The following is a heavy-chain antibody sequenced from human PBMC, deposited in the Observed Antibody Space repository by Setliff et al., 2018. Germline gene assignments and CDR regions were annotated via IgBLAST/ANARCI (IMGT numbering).Heavy chain of an antibody. J-gene: IGHJ6*03. V-gene: IGHV4-61*09. CDR2: IYSSGST. D-gene: IGHD6-6*01. CDR1: GGSISSGSYY. CDR3: ARDLYSSSSGGFYYYYYYMDV. Sequence: TLSLTCTVSGGSISSGSYYWSWIRQPAGKGLEWIGHIYSSGSTNYNPSLKSRVTISVDRSKNQFSLKLSSVIAADTAVYYCARDLYSSSSGGFYYYYYYMDVWGNGTTVTVSS.